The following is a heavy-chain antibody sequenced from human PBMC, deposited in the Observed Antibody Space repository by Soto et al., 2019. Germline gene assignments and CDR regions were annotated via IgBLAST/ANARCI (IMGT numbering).Heavy chain of an antibody. CDR2: IYSGGST. Sequence: RLSCAASGFTVSSNYMSWVRQATGKGLEWASVIYSGGSTYYADSVKGLFTISRDNSKNTLYLQMNCLRAEDTAVYYCARDLGGSYYYYGMDVCGQGTTVTVSS. CDR3: ARDLGGSYYYYGMDV. V-gene: IGHV3-53*01. J-gene: IGHJ6*02. CDR1: GFTVSSNY. D-gene: IGHD1-26*01.